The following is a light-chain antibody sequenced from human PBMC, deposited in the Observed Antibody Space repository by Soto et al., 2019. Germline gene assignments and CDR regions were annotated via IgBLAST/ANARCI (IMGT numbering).Light chain of an antibody. J-gene: IGKJ1*01. V-gene: IGKV4-1*01. CDR2: WAS. CDR3: QQYYSTPRT. CDR1: QSVLYNSNNKNY. Sequence: DIVMTQSPDSLAVSLGERATINCKSSQSVLYNSNNKNYLAWYQQKPGQPPKLLIYWASTRESGVPDRFRGSGSGTDFTLTISRLQAGDGAVYYCQQYYSTPRTFGEGTKVEIK.